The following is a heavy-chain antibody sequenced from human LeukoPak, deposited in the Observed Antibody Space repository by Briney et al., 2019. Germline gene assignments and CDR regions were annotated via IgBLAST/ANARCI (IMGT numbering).Heavy chain of an antibody. CDR1: GYTFTSYA. CDR2: INTNTGNP. Sequence: ASVKVSCKASGYTFTSYAMNWVRQAPGQGLEWMGWINTNTGNPTYAQGFTGRFVFSLDTSVSTAYLQISSLEAEDTAVYYCARDQYVTGYRDAFDIWGQGTMVTVSS. D-gene: IGHD3-9*01. CDR3: ARDQYVTGYRDAFDI. V-gene: IGHV7-4-1*02. J-gene: IGHJ3*02.